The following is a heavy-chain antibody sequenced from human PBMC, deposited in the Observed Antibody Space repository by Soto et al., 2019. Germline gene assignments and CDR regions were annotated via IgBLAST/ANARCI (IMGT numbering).Heavy chain of an antibody. V-gene: IGHV3-13*04. CDR1: GFTFSGYD. D-gene: IGHD3-22*01. J-gene: IGHJ4*02. CDR2: IGTTGDT. Sequence: PGGSLRLSCSASGFTFSGYDMHWVRQGTGKGLEWVSAIGTTGDTYYAGSVKGRFTISRENAKNSLYLQMNSLRAGDTAIYFCARAIGPTLFDYWGQGTLVTVSS. CDR3: ARAIGPTLFDY.